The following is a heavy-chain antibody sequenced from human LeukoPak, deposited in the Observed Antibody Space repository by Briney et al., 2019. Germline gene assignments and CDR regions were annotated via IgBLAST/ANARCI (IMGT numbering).Heavy chain of an antibody. D-gene: IGHD1-26*01. CDR3: ATNRAGTYDRPFDI. Sequence: SETLSLTCIVSGGSINNHYWTWIRQTPGKGLEWIGDIHYTETTRYNPSLKSRVTISIDTSKNQFSLELSSVTATDTAVYFCATNRAGTYDRPFDIWGQGTMVTVSS. CDR2: IHYTETT. V-gene: IGHV4-59*08. CDR1: GGSINNHY. J-gene: IGHJ3*02.